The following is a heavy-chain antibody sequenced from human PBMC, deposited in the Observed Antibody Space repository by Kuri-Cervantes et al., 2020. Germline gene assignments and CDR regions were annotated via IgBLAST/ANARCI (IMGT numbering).Heavy chain of an antibody. D-gene: IGHD3-10*01. CDR3: ARDSGSGDRYYYYYGMDV. Sequence: ESLKISCTVSGGSISSYYWSWIRQPPGKGLEWIGYIYYSGSTNYNPSLKSRVTISVDTSKNQFSLKLSSVTAADTAVYYCARDSGSGDRYYYYYGMDVWGQGTTVTVSS. J-gene: IGHJ6*02. CDR2: IYYSGST. V-gene: IGHV4-59*01. CDR1: GGSISSYY.